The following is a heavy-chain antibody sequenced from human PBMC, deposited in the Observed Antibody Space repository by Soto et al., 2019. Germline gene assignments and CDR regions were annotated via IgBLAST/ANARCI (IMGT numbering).Heavy chain of an antibody. J-gene: IGHJ6*02. D-gene: IGHD2-2*01. V-gene: IGHV3-21*01. CDR3: AREYCSSTTCYSSPPNYYYGMDV. Sequence: PGGSLRLSCAASGFTFSSYSFNWVRQAPGKGLEWVSSISSGSSYIYYSDSVKGRFTISRDNAKNSLYLQMNSLRAEDTAVYYCAREYCSSTTCYSSPPNYYYGMDVWGQGTTVTVSS. CDR2: ISSGSSYI. CDR1: GFTFSSYS.